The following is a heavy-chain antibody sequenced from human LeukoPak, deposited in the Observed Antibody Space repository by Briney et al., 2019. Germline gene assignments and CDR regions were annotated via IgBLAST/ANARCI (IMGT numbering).Heavy chain of an antibody. D-gene: IGHD6-6*01. Sequence: GASVKVSCKASGYTFTGYYMHWVRQAPGQALEWMGWINPNSGGTNYAQKFQGRVTMTRDTSISTAYMELSRLRSDDTAVYYCARASWDYYYYMDAGGKGTRSPSP. CDR3: ARASWDYYYYMDA. CDR2: INPNSGGT. J-gene: IGHJ6*03. CDR1: GYTFTGYY. V-gene: IGHV1-2*02.